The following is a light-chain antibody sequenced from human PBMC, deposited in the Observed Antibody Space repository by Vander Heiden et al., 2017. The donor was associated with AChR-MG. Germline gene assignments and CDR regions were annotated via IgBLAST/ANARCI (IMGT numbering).Light chain of an antibody. J-gene: IGKJ3*01. Sequence: DIQLTQSPSFLSASVGDRVTITCRASQGIKNYLAWFQQKPGKAPKVLIYDASTLHSGVPSRFSGSGSGTEFSLTISSLQPEDSATYFCQQPPGVFGPGTKVDIK. CDR1: QGIKNY. V-gene: IGKV1-9*01. CDR3: QQPPGV. CDR2: DAS.